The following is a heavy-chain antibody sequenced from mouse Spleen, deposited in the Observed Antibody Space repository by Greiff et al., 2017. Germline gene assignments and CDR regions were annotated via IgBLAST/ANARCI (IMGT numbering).Heavy chain of an antibody. CDR1: GYSFTGYY. D-gene: IGHD2-1*01. J-gene: IGHJ4*01. V-gene: IGHV1-42*01. Sequence: VQLQQSGPELVKPGASVKISCKASGYSFTGYYMNWVKQSPEKSLEWIGEINPSTGGTTYNQKFKAKATLTVDKSSSTAYMQLKSLTSEDSAVYYCARRGDYGTFRYAMDYWGQGTSVTVSS. CDR2: INPSTGGT. CDR3: ARRGDYGTFRYAMDY.